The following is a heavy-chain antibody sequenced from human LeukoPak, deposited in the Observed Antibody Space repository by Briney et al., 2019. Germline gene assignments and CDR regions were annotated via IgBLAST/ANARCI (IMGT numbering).Heavy chain of an antibody. J-gene: IGHJ4*02. D-gene: IGHD3-22*01. Sequence: GGSLRLSCTASGFTFSTYIMNWVRQTPGKGLEWVSSISSTSYIYYADSVKGRFTISRDNAKNSLYLQMNSLRAEDTAVYYCARDPPRQYYYDSSGPFGYWGQGTLVTVSS. CDR1: GFTFSTYI. CDR3: ARDPPRQYYYDSSGPFGY. V-gene: IGHV3-21*01. CDR2: ISSTSYI.